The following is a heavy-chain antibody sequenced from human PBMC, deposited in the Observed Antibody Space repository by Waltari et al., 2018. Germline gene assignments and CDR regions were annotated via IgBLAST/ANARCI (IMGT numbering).Heavy chain of an antibody. CDR1: GYTFTGYY. D-gene: IGHD3-10*01. CDR2: INPNRGGT. CDR3: ARDFTMGRGPYD. V-gene: IGHV1-2*02. Sequence: QVQLVQSGAEVKKPGASVKVSCKASGYTFTGYYMHWVRQAPGQGLEWMGWINPNRGGTNYAQKVKGRVTMNRDTANSTAYMGLGRLRSDDTAVYYWARDFTMGRGPYDWGQGTLVTVSS. J-gene: IGHJ4*02.